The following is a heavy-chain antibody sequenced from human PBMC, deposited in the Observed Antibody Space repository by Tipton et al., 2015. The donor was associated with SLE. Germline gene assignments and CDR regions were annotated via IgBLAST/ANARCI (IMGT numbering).Heavy chain of an antibody. CDR2: ISDGGGT. CDR3: ARGKVTWRGAIIGVDV. V-gene: IGHV4-4*09. CDR1: GGSISSDH. J-gene: IGHJ6*02. Sequence: TLSLTCSVSGGSISSDHWIWIRQPPGKGLEWLGYISDGGGTNYNPSLKSRVTMSVDTSKNQVSLKLTSVTAADTAVYYCARGKVTWRGAIIGVDVWGQGTTVTVSS. D-gene: IGHD2-21*02.